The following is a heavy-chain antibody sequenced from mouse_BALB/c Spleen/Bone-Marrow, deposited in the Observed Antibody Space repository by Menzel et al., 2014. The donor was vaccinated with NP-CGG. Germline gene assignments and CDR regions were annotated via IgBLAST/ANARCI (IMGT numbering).Heavy chain of an antibody. V-gene: IGHV2-9*02. CDR1: GFSLTSYA. CDR2: IWAGGST. D-gene: IGHD2-12*01. J-gene: IGHJ2*01. Sequence: VKVEESGPGLVAPSQSLSITCTVSGFSLTSYALHWVRQPPGKGLKWLGVIWAGGSTNYNSALMSRLNISKDNSKSQVFLKMNSLQTDDTAVYYCAGDYGYYKDVGDYWGQGTTLTVSS. CDR3: AGDYGYYKDVGDY.